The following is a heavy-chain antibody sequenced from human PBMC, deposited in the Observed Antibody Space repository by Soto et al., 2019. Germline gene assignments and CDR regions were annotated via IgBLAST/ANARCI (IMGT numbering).Heavy chain of an antibody. D-gene: IGHD4-17*01. CDR1: AGFTFSDHY. V-gene: IGHV3-72*01. J-gene: IGHJ5*02. CDR3: ARLTTVTPNWFDP. Sequence: GGSLRLSCVASAGFTFSDHYMDWVRQAPGKGLERVGRSRNKADSYTTEYAASVKGRFTISRDDSKNSLYLQMNSLRDEYTAVYYCARLTTVTPNWFDPWGQGTLVTVSS. CDR2: SRNKADSYTT.